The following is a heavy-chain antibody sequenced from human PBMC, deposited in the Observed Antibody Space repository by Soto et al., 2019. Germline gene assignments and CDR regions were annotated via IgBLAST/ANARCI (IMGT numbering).Heavy chain of an antibody. J-gene: IGHJ5*02. V-gene: IGHV3-23*01. CDR1: GFTFSSYA. Sequence: EVQLLESGGGLVQPGGSLRLSCAASGFTFSSYAMSWFRQAPGKGLEWVSAISGSGGSTDYADSVKGRFTISRDNSKHQLYLQMNSLRAEDTAVYYCAKELYGSGNWRAHWFDPLGQGTLVTGSS. CDR3: AKELYGSGNWRAHWFDP. D-gene: IGHD3-10*01. CDR2: ISGSGGST.